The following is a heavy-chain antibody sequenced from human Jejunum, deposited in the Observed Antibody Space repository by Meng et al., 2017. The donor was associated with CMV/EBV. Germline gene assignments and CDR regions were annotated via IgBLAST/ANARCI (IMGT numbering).Heavy chain of an antibody. CDR2: ISTYNGKT. Sequence: QVQLVRSGAEVKTPWASVKVSCKASCYPFFSYDITWVRQAPGPGLEWMGWISTYNGKTNFAQKLLGRVTMTTDTSTNTAYMELRSLRSDDTAIYYCARGIVGTTIDLWGRGTLVTVSS. CDR3: ARGIVGTTIDL. CDR1: CYPFFSYD. V-gene: IGHV1-18*01. D-gene: IGHD1-26*01. J-gene: IGHJ5*02.